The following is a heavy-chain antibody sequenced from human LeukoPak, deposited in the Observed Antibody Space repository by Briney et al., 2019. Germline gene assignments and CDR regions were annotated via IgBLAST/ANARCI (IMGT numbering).Heavy chain of an antibody. D-gene: IGHD3-22*01. CDR1: GYTFTSYG. Sequence: ASVKVSCKSSGYTFTSYGVTWMQQAPGQGLEWMGWISTHSGNTNYAQKVQGRVSMTTYTSKSTAYMELRSLRSDDTAVYYCARDSNNYDSSGHDYWGQGTLVTVSS. CDR2: ISTHSGNT. V-gene: IGHV1-18*01. J-gene: IGHJ4*02. CDR3: ARDSNNYDSSGHDY.